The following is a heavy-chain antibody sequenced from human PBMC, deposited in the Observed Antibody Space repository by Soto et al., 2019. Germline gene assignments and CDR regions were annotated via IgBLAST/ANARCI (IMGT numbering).Heavy chain of an antibody. CDR2: IYYSGST. V-gene: IGHV4-61*01. CDR3: ARDRVYVTMVRGVIPYYYGMDV. Sequence: SETLSLTCTVSGGSVSSGSYYWSWIRQPPGKGLEWIGYIYYSGSTNYNPSLKSRVTISVDTSKNKFSLKLSSVTAADTAVYYCARDRVYVTMVRGVIPYYYGMDVWGQGTTVTVSS. D-gene: IGHD3-10*01. J-gene: IGHJ6*02. CDR1: GGSVSSGSYY.